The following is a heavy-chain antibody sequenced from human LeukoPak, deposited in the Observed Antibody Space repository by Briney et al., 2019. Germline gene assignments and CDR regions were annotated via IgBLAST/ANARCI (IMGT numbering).Heavy chain of an antibody. D-gene: IGHD6-13*01. V-gene: IGHV1-8*03. Sequence: GASVKVSCKASGYTFASYGINWVRQATGQGLERMGWMNPNSGNTGYAQKFQGRVTITRNTSISTAYMELSSLRSEDTAVYYCARGLSSSWYDYWGQGTLVTVS. CDR2: MNPNSGNT. J-gene: IGHJ4*02. CDR1: GYTFASYG. CDR3: ARGLSSSWYDY.